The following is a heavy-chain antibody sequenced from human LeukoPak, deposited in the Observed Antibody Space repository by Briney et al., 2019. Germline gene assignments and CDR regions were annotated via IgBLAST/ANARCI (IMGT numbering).Heavy chain of an antibody. J-gene: IGHJ4*02. CDR2: IYHSGST. Sequence: PSETLSLTCAVSGGSISSGGYSWSWIRQPPGKGLEWIGYIYHSGSTYYNPSLKSRVTISVDRSKNQFSLKLSSVTAADTAVYYCARVFTVTRTIDYWGQGTLVTVSS. CDR3: ARVFTVTRTIDY. V-gene: IGHV4-30-2*01. D-gene: IGHD4-17*01. CDR1: GGSISSGGYS.